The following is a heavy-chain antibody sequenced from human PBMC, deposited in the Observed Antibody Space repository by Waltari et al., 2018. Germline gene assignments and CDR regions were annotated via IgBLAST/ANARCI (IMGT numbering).Heavy chain of an antibody. CDR1: GYTFTSYA. CDR3: ARGLGIFDFDY. Sequence: QVQLVQSGSEVKKPGASVKVSCKASGYTFTSYAMHWVRQAPGQRLEWMGWINAGNGNTTYSQKFQGRVTITRDTAASTAYMELSSLRSEDTAVYYCARGLGIFDFDYWGQGTLVTVSS. CDR2: INAGNGNT. J-gene: IGHJ4*02. D-gene: IGHD2-15*01. V-gene: IGHV1-3*01.